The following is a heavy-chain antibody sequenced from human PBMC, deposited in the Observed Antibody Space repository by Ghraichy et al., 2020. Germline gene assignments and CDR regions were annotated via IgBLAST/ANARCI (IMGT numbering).Heavy chain of an antibody. D-gene: IGHD4/OR15-4a*01. CDR2: ISPSDDFT. CDR3: ARDVPENDNGPSFDH. V-gene: IGHV1-46*04. J-gene: IGHJ4*02. Sequence: ASVKVSCKTSGYIFTSQFMHWVRQAPGQGLEWMGIISPSDDFTNYAQRLQGRLTLTRDTSTNTFYMELSYLRSEDTAVYYCARDVPENDNGPSFDHWGQGTLITVSS. CDR1: GYIFTSQF.